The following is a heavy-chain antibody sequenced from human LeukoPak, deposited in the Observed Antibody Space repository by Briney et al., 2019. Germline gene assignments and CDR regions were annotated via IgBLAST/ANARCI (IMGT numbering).Heavy chain of an antibody. CDR2: ISGSRSTI. Sequence: GGSLRLSCAASGFTFSSYSMNWVRQAPGKGLEWVSYISGSRSTIYYADSVKGRFTISRDNAKNSLYLQMNSLRAEDTAVYYCARYTTAGYSSGWYGPSFDYWGQGTLVTVSS. J-gene: IGHJ4*02. D-gene: IGHD6-19*01. CDR1: GFTFSSYS. V-gene: IGHV3-48*01. CDR3: ARYTTAGYSSGWYGPSFDY.